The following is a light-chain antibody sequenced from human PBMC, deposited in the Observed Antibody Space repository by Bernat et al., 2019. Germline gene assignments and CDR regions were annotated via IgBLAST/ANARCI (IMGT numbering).Light chain of an antibody. CDR1: SSDVGGYNR. Sequence: QSALTQPPSVSGSPGQSVTISCTGTSSDVGGYNRVSWYQQHPGTAPKLMIYSVSNLPSGVPDRFSGSKSGNTASMTISGLQAEDEAEYYCSSYTSSSTPVFGGGTKLTVL. CDR2: SVS. V-gene: IGLV2-18*02. CDR3: SSYTSSSTPV. J-gene: IGLJ2*01.